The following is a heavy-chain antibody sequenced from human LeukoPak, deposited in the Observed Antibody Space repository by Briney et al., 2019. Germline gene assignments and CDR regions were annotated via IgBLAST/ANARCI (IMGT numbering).Heavy chain of an antibody. D-gene: IGHD5-18*01. V-gene: IGHV1-8*01. CDR2: MNPNSGNT. CDR1: GYTFTSYA. J-gene: IGHJ6*03. CDR3: ARGVTAMVTYYYYMDV. Sequence: ASVKVSCKASGYTFTSYAINWVRQATGQGLEWMGWMNPNSGNTGYAQKFQGRVTMTRNTSISTAYMELSSLRSEDTAVYYCARGVTAMVTYYYYMDVWGKGTTVTISS.